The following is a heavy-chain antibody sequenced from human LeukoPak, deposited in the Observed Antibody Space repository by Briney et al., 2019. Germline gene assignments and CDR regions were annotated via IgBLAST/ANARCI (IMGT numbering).Heavy chain of an antibody. J-gene: IGHJ3*02. CDR3: ARVAATATGAYDI. V-gene: IGHV3-7*04. Sequence: PGGSLRLSCAASGFTFNIYSMNWVRQAPGRRLEWVASIKQDGSEKNYVDSVKGRFTISRDNAKNSLYLQMNSLRAEDTAVYYCARVAATATGAYDIWGQGTMVTVSS. D-gene: IGHD6-25*01. CDR2: IKQDGSEK. CDR1: GFTFNIYS.